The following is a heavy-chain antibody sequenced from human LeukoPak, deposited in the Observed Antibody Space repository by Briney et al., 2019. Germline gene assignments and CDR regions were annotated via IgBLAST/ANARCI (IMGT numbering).Heavy chain of an antibody. J-gene: IGHJ4*02. CDR2: ISGSGDST. D-gene: IGHD6-13*01. Sequence: GSLRLSCVASGFTFNNYWMSWVRQAPGKGLEWVSAISGSGDSTYYADSVKGRFTISRDNSKNTLYLQMNSLRAEDTAVYYCAKEGDSSSWYDLYDYWGQGTLVTVSS. CDR1: GFTFNNYW. V-gene: IGHV3-23*01. CDR3: AKEGDSSSWYDLYDY.